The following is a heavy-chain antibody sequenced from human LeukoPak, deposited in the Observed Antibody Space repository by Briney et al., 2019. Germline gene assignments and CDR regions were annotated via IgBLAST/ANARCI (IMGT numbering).Heavy chain of an antibody. CDR2: MNPNSGNT. CDR3: AIEMWYSGYDYWFDP. CDR1: GYTFTSYD. D-gene: IGHD5-12*01. V-gene: IGHV1-8*01. J-gene: IGHJ5*02. Sequence: SVKVSCKASGYTFTSYDINWVRQATGQGLEWMGWMNPNSGNTGYAQKFQGRVTITRNTSISTAYMELSSLSSEDTAVYYCAIEMWYSGYDYWFDPWGQGTLVTVSS.